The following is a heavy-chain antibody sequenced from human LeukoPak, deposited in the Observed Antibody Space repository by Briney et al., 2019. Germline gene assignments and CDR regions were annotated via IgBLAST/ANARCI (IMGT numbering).Heavy chain of an antibody. V-gene: IGHV4-61*05. CDR1: GGSISSTNSY. CDR2: IYYSGST. J-gene: IGHJ4*02. CDR3: ARQSALFDY. Sequence: PSETLSLTCTVSGGSISSTNSYWGWIRQPPGKGLEWIGYIYYSGSTNYNPSLKSRVTISVDTSKNQFSLKLSSVTAADTAVYYCARQSALFDYWGQGTLVTVSS.